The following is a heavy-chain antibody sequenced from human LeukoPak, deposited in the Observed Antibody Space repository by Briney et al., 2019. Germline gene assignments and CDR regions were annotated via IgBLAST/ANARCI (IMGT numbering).Heavy chain of an antibody. CDR2: IYHSGST. CDR3: ARGSDIVVVPAVPFDY. Sequence: SQTLSLTCTVSGGSISSGGYYWSWFRQPPGKGLEWIGYIYHSGSTYYNPSLKSRVTISVDRFKDQFSLKLSSVTAADTAVYYCARGSDIVVVPAVPFDYWGQGTLVTVSS. J-gene: IGHJ4*02. CDR1: GGSISSGGYY. D-gene: IGHD2-2*01. V-gene: IGHV4-30-2*01.